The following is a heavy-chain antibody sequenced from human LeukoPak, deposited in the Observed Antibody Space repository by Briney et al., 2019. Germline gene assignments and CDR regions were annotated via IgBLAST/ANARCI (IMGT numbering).Heavy chain of an antibody. CDR3: ASNLGYCSGGSCYQNYYYGMDV. V-gene: IGHV1-69*13. J-gene: IGHJ6*02. D-gene: IGHD2-15*01. CDR1: GYTFTNYH. Sequence: GASVKVSCKTSGYTFTNYHIHWVRQAPGQGLEWMGGIIPIFGTANYAQKFQGRVTITADESTSTAYMELSSLRSEDTAVYYCASNLGYCSGGSCYQNYYYGMDVWGQGTTVTVSS. CDR2: IIPIFGTA.